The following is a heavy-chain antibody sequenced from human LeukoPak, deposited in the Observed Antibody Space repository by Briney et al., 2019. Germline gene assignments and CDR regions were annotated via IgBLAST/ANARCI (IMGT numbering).Heavy chain of an antibody. D-gene: IGHD3-3*01. CDR1: GFTFSSYA. Sequence: PGGSLRLSCAASGFTFSSYAMSWVRQAPGKGLEWVSAISGGGGSTYYADSVKGRFTISRDNSKNTLYLQMNSLRAEDTAVYYCAQGHDFWSGYYTPVDYWGQGTLVTVSS. J-gene: IGHJ4*02. CDR2: ISGGGGST. V-gene: IGHV3-23*01. CDR3: AQGHDFWSGYYTPVDY.